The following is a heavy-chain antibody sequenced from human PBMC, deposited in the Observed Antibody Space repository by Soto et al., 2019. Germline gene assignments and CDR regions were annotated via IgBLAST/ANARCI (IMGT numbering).Heavy chain of an antibody. D-gene: IGHD3-10*01. V-gene: IGHV1-69*01. CDR1: GGTFSSYA. J-gene: IGHJ4*02. CDR3: ASSGDYGSGSYWYCFDY. CDR2: IIPIFGTA. Sequence: QVQLVQSGAEVKKPGSSVKVSCKASGGTFSSYAISWVRQAPGQGLEWMGGIIPIFGTANYAQKFQGRVTITADESTSTAYMELSSLRSEDTAVYYCASSGDYGSGSYWYCFDYWGQGTLVTVSS.